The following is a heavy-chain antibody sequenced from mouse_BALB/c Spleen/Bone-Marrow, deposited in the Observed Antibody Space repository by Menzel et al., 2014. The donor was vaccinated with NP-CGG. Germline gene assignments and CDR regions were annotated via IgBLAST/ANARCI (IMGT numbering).Heavy chain of an antibody. V-gene: IGHV5-4*02. J-gene: IGHJ3*01. CDR2: ISDGGSYT. CDR3: TRGLGWFGY. Sequence: EVMLVESGGDLVKPGGSLRLSCAASGFTFSDYYMYWIRQTPEKRLEWVATISDGGSYTNYADSVKGRFTISRDNAKNNLYLQMSSLKSEGTAMYYCTRGLGWFGYWGQGTLVTVSA. D-gene: IGHD4-1*01. CDR1: GFTFSDYY.